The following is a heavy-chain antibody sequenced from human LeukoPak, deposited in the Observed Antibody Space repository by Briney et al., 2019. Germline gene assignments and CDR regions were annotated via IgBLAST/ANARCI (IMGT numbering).Heavy chain of an antibody. V-gene: IGHV4-31*03. J-gene: IGHJ4*02. CDR2: IYYSGST. Sequence: SETLSLTCTVSGGSISSGGYYWSWIRQHPGKGLEWIGYIYYSGSTYYNPSLNSRVTISVDPSKNQFSLKLSSVTAADTAVYYCARGGSNYVNYWGQGTLVTVSS. CDR3: ARGGSNYVNY. D-gene: IGHD3-16*01. CDR1: GGSISSGGYY.